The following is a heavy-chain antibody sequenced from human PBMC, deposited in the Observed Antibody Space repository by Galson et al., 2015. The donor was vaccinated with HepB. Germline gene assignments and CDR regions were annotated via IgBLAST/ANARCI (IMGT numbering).Heavy chain of an antibody. J-gene: IGHJ4*02. CDR3: AKAHYYDSSGHGEGD. CDR1: GFTFSSYA. Sequence: SLRLSCAASGFTFSSYAMSWVRQAPGKGLEWVSAISGSGGSTYYADSVKGRFTISRDNSKNTLYLQMNSLRAEDTAVYYCAKAHYYDSSGHGEGDWGQGTLVTVSS. D-gene: IGHD3-22*01. V-gene: IGHV3-23*01. CDR2: ISGSGGST.